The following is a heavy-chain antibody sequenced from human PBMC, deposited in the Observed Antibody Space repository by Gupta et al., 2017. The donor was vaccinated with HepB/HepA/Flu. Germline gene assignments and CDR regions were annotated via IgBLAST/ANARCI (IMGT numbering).Heavy chain of an antibody. J-gene: IGHJ1*01. CDR3: AKGATYYGAFLVGH. CDR1: GFTFSSYA. D-gene: IGHD3-3*01. Sequence: EVQLADYGGGLVQPEGSLGLSGSASGFTFSSYAMICVRQAQGKGLESVSNISGSCFARHDADAGVGRFTISRDDSNNKAVLQTNSSVDRQMAVYCYAKGATYYGAFLVGHCGQCTLVTVSS. CDR2: ISGSCFAR. V-gene: IGHV3-23*04.